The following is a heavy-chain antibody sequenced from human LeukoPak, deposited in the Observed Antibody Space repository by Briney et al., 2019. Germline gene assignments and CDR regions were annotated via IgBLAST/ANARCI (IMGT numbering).Heavy chain of an antibody. CDR2: IIPIFGTA. D-gene: IGHD2-8*02. CDR3: ARGPPHCAGGSCYSDY. V-gene: IGHV1-69*05. CDR1: GGTFNSYT. J-gene: IGHJ4*02. Sequence: SVKVSCKASGGTFNSYTISRVRQAPGQGLEWMGGIIPIFGTANYAQKFQGRVTITTDESTSTAYMELSSLRSEDTAVYYCARGPPHCAGGSCYSDYWGQGTLVTVSS.